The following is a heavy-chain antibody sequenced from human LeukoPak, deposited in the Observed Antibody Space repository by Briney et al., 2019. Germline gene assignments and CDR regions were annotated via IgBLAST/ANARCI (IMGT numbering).Heavy chain of an antibody. D-gene: IGHD1-1*01. CDR2: INTHTGNP. CDR3: ARDEADDGDAFDI. Sequence: GASVKVSCKASGYTFTSYGISWVRQAPGQGLEWMGWINTHTGNPAYAQGFTGRFVFSLDTSVNTAYLQISGLEAEDTALYYCARDEADDGDAFDIWGQGTMVTVSS. CDR1: GYTFTSYG. V-gene: IGHV7-4-1*02. J-gene: IGHJ3*02.